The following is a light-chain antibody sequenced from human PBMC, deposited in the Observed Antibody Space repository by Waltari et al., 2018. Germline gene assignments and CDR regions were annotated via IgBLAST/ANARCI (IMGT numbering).Light chain of an antibody. CDR2: GSS. CDR1: QSVSNN. Sequence: EIVMTQSPATLSVSPGERATLSCTASQSVSNNLAWYQQKTSQALRLLSSGSSARATGVPARFSGSGSGTEFTLTISSLQSEDFAVYYCQQYNSWPPQFTFGPGTKVDIK. J-gene: IGKJ3*01. CDR3: QQYNSWPPQFT. V-gene: IGKV3-15*01.